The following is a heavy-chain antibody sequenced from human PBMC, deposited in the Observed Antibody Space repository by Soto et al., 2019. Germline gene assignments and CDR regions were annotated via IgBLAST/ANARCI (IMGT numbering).Heavy chain of an antibody. CDR1: GSSISSSSYY. V-gene: IGHV4-39*01. J-gene: IGHJ4*02. CDR2: IYYSGST. Sequence: PSETLSLTCTVSGSSISSSSYYWGWIRQATGKGLGGIGRIYYSGSTYYNPSLKSRVTISVDTSKNQFSLGLTSVTAADTAVYVWARSSVCCNGGSCYPLSPYYYSSGFDYWGQGTLVTVSS. CDR3: ARSSVCCNGGSCYPLSPYYYSSGFDY. D-gene: IGHD2-15*01.